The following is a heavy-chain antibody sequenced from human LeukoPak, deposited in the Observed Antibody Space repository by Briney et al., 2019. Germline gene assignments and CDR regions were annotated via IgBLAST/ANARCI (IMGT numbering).Heavy chain of an antibody. Sequence: SETLSLTCTVSGGSISSSSYYWGWIRQPPGKGLEWIGSIYYSGSTYYNPSLKSRVTISVDTSKKQFSLKVNSVTAADTAVYYCARRHDYYYGSGSHNNWFDPWGQGSLVTVSS. D-gene: IGHD3-10*01. J-gene: IGHJ5*02. V-gene: IGHV4-39*07. CDR3: ARRHDYYYGSGSHNNWFDP. CDR2: IYYSGST. CDR1: GGSISSSSYY.